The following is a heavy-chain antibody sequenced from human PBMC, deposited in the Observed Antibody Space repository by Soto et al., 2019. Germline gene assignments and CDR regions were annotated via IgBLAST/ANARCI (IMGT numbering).Heavy chain of an antibody. Sequence: EVQLVESGGGLVQPGGSLRLSCAASGFTFSSYWMNWVRQAPGKGLVWVSRINSDGSITSYADSVKGRFTISRDNAKNTLYLQMNSLRAEDTAVYYCVRTSLVVAAASREDYWGQGTLVTVSS. D-gene: IGHD2-15*01. CDR3: VRTSLVVAAASREDY. J-gene: IGHJ4*02. CDR1: GFTFSSYW. CDR2: INSDGSIT. V-gene: IGHV3-74*01.